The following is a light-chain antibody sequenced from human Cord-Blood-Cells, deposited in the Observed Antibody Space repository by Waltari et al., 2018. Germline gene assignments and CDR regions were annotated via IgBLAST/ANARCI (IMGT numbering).Light chain of an antibody. V-gene: IGLV2-18*02. CDR2: AVS. Sequence: QSALTQPPSVSGSPGQSVTISCTGTSSDVGSYNRVSWYQQPPGTAPKLMIYAVSNRPSGVPDRFSGSKSGNTASLTISGLQAEDESDYYCSSYTSRNTFGYVFGTGTKVTVL. J-gene: IGLJ1*01. CDR3: SSYTSRNTFGYV. CDR1: SSDVGSYNR.